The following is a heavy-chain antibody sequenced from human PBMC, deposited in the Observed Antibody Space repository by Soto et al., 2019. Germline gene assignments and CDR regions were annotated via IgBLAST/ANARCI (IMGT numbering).Heavy chain of an antibody. Sequence: GGSLRLSCAASGFTFSSYAMSWVRQAPGKGLEWVSAISGSGGSTYYADSVKGRFTISRDNSKNTLYLQMNSLRAEDTAVYYCAKAPYDYVWGSYRSGGFDYWGQGTLVTVSS. J-gene: IGHJ4*02. V-gene: IGHV3-23*01. CDR1: GFTFSSYA. CDR2: ISGSGGST. CDR3: AKAPYDYVWGSYRSGGFDY. D-gene: IGHD3-16*02.